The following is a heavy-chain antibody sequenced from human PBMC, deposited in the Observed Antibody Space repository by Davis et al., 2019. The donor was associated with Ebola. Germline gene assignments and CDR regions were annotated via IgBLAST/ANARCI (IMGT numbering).Heavy chain of an antibody. CDR1: GFTFSSYS. Sequence: GESLKISCAASGFTFSSYSMNWVRQAPGKGLEWVSSISSSSSYIYYADSVKGRFTISRDNSKNTLYLQMNSLRAEDTAVYYCAKVVVPAAKLDYYYYGMDVWGQGTTVTVSS. CDR2: ISSSSSYI. V-gene: IGHV3-21*04. CDR3: AKVVVPAAKLDYYYYGMDV. D-gene: IGHD2-2*01. J-gene: IGHJ6*02.